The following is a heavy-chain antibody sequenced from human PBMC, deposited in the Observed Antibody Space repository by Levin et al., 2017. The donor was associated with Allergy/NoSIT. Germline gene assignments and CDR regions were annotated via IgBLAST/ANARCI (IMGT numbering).Heavy chain of an antibody. V-gene: IGHV3-7*01. D-gene: IGHD3-16*01. CDR1: GFTFGSSW. Sequence: GGSLRLSCAASGFTFGSSWMGWVRQAPGKGLEWVAKITPDGSGTNYVDSVKGRITISRDNAKNSLYLQIKSLRAEDTAVYYCATSGGGHWGQGTPVSVSS. CDR2: ITPDGSGT. CDR3: ATSGGGH. J-gene: IGHJ4*02.